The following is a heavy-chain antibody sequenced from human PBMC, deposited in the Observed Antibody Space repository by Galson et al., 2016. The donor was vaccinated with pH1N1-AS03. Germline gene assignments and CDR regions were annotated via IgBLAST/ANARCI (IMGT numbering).Heavy chain of an antibody. J-gene: IGHJ4*02. D-gene: IGHD1-26*01. CDR3: GPLYIGNYLYDY. CDR2: INTDSGVT. V-gene: IGHV1-2*04. CDR1: GYIFTGFY. Sequence: SCKASGYIFTGFYVNWVRQAPGQGLEWMGWINTDSGVTNYAQKFEAWVNMTRDTSASTAYMELSRLRAEDTAVYYCGPLYIGNYLYDYWGQGTLVTVSS.